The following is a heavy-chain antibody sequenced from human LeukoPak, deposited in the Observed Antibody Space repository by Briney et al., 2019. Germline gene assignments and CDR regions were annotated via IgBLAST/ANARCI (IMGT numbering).Heavy chain of an antibody. Sequence: PGGSLRLSCAASGFTFSSSAMSWVRQAPGKGLEWVSTISDSGGGTYFADSVKGRFTISRDNSKNTLYLQMNSLRAEDTAVYYCARGLWFAYWGQGTLVTVSS. CDR1: GFTFSSSA. CDR2: ISDSGGGT. J-gene: IGHJ4*02. V-gene: IGHV3-23*01. CDR3: ARGLWFAY. D-gene: IGHD3-10*01.